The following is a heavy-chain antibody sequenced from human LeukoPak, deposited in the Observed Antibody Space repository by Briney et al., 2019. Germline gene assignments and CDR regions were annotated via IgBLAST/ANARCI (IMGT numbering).Heavy chain of an antibody. D-gene: IGHD6-6*01. CDR3: ARGSSAASR. CDR1: GYSISSGYY. Sequence: SETLSLTCTVSGYSISSGYYWGWIRQPPGKGLEWIGEINHSGSTNYNPSLKSRVTISVDTSKNQFSLKLSSVTAADTAVYYCARGSSAASRWGQGTLVTVSS. J-gene: IGHJ4*02. CDR2: INHSGST. V-gene: IGHV4-38-2*02.